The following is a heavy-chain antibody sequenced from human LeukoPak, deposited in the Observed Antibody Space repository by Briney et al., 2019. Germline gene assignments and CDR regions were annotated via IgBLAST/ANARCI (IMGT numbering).Heavy chain of an antibody. CDR1: GFTFSSYA. V-gene: IGHV3-23*01. Sequence: PGGSLRLSCAASGFTFSSYAMSWVRQAPGKGLEWVSAISGSGGSTYYADSVKGRFTISRDNSKNTPYLQMNSLRAEDTAVYYCAKDLYGYVSNWFDPWGQGTLVTVSS. J-gene: IGHJ5*02. CDR3: AKDLYGYVSNWFDP. CDR2: ISGSGGST. D-gene: IGHD5-12*01.